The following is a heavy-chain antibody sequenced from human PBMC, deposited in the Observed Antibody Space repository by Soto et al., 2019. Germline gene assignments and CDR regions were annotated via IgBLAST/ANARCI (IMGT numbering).Heavy chain of an antibody. J-gene: IGHJ2*01. V-gene: IGHV4-59*01. Sequence: PSETLSLTCTVSGGSISSGYWSWLRQSPGEGLEWIGHISNTGTTNYSPSLKSRVFMSVDTSKTQISLKVSSVNAADTAVYYCARGSRLNRRSETDWYFALWSRCTLVTVSS. CDR3: ARGSRLNRRSETDWYFAL. CDR1: GGSISSGY. D-gene: IGHD2-21*02. CDR2: ISNTGTT.